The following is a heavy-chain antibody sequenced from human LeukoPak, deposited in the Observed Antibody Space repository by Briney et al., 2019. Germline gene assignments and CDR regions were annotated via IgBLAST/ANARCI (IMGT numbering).Heavy chain of an antibody. CDR3: AKIFPFQQLAPYCFDY. CDR1: GFTFSSYA. J-gene: IGHJ4*02. CDR2: ISYDGSNK. Sequence: PEGSLRLSCAASGFTFSSYAMHWVRQAPGKGLEWVAVISYDGSNKYYADSVKGRFTISRDNAKNSLYLQMNSLRAEDTAVYYCAKIFPFQQLAPYCFDYWGQGTLVTVSS. V-gene: IGHV3-30*04. D-gene: IGHD6-13*01.